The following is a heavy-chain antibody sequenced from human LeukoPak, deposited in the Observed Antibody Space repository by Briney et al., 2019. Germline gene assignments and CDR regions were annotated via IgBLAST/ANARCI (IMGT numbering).Heavy chain of an antibody. V-gene: IGHV3-7*01. Sequence: PGGSLRLSCAASGFTFSIYWMSWVRQAPGKGLEWVANIKQDGSEKYYVDSVKGRFTISRDNAKNSLYLQMNSLRAEDTAVYYCARIRTSYYFDYWGQGTLVTVSS. CDR2: IKQDGSEK. D-gene: IGHD3-10*01. CDR1: GFTFSIYW. J-gene: IGHJ4*02. CDR3: ARIRTSYYFDY.